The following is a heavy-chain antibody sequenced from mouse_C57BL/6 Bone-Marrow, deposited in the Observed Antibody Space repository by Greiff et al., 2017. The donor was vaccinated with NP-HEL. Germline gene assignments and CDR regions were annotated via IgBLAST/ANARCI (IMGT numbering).Heavy chain of an antibody. J-gene: IGHJ2*01. V-gene: IGHV1-52*01. CDR1: GYTFTSYW. Sequence: QVQLQQPGAELVRPGSSVKLSCKASGYTFTSYWMHWVKQRPIQGLEWIGNIDPSDSETHYNQKFKDKATLTEDKSSSTAYMQLSSLTSEDSAVYYCARTRVPYYFDYWGQGTTLTVSS. CDR3: ARTRVPYYFDY. CDR2: IDPSDSET.